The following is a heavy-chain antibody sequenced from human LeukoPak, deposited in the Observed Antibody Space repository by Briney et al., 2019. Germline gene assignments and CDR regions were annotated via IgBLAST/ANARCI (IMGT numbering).Heavy chain of an antibody. Sequence: ASVKVSCKASGYTFTSYYMNWVRQAPGQGLEWMGIINPSGGSTTYAQKFQGRVTMTRDTSTSTVYMELSSLRSEDTAVYYCARADRRRPPYSSSWYSENILDFWGQGTLVTVSS. V-gene: IGHV1-46*01. CDR3: ARADRRRPPYSSSWYSENILDF. CDR1: GYTFTSYY. CDR2: INPSGGST. J-gene: IGHJ4*02. D-gene: IGHD6-13*01.